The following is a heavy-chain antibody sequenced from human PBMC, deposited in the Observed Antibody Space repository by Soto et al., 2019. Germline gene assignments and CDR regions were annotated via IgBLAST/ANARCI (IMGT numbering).Heavy chain of an antibody. D-gene: IGHD1-26*01. V-gene: IGHV1-69*01. CDR3: ARVMGRSRRPYYCDY. CDR1: GGPFSSYA. CDR2: IIPIVGTA. J-gene: IGHJ4*02. Sequence: VQLVQSGAEVKKPGSSVKVSCQASGGPFSSYAISWVRQAPGQGLAWMGGIIPIVGTAHYAQKFQGRVTITADDSTSTAYMERGSLRSEDTAVYYCARVMGRSRRPYYCDYWGQGTLVTVSS.